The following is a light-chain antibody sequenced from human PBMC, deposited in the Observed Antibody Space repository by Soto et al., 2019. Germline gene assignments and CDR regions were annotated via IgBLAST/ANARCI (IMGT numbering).Light chain of an antibody. Sequence: QSALTQPASVSGSPGQSITISCTGTSSDVGSYNLVSWYQQHPGKAPKLMIYEGSKRPSGVSNRFSGSKSGNTASLTISGRQAEDEADYYCCSYAGSSTFGVFGGGTKLIVL. CDR3: CSYAGSSTFGV. V-gene: IGLV2-23*03. CDR2: EGS. J-gene: IGLJ2*01. CDR1: SSDVGSYNL.